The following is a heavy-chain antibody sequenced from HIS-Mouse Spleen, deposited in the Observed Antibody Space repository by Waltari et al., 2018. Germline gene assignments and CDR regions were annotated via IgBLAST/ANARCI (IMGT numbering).Heavy chain of an antibody. Sequence: QVQLVQSGAEVKKPGASVKVSCKASGYTFTGYYMHWVRQAPGQGLEWMGWINPNSGGTNYAQKFQGRVTMTRDTSISTAYMELSRLRSDDTAVYYCARAGESITMVRGDPNGYDYWGQGTLVTVSS. J-gene: IGHJ4*02. CDR2: INPNSGGT. V-gene: IGHV1-2*02. CDR1: GYTFTGYY. CDR3: ARAGESITMVRGDPNGYDY. D-gene: IGHD3-10*01.